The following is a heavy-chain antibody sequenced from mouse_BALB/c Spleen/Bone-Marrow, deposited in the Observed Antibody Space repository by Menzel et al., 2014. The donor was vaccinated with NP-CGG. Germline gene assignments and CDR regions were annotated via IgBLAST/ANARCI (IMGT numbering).Heavy chain of an antibody. CDR2: IWTDGST. Sequence: VQLQQSGPGLVAPSQSLSITCTVSGLSLTNYGVHWFRQPPAKGLEWLGVIWTDGSTAYNSALKSRLIITKDNSKSQICLKMNNLQTDGTTMCFCARNWDYWGQGTSVTGSP. V-gene: IGHV2-6*02. CDR1: GLSLTNYG. J-gene: IGHJ4*01. CDR3: ARNWDY.